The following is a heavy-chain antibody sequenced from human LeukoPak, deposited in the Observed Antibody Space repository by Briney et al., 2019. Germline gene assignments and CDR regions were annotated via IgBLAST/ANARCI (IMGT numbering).Heavy chain of an antibody. CDR2: IYSGGST. J-gene: IGHJ3*02. CDR1: GFSVISNY. Sequence: GGSLRLSCAASGFSVISNYMSWVRQAPGKGLEWVSPIYSGGSTNYVDSVKGRFTISRDNSKNTLYLQMNNLRAEDTAVYYCARDGGGAYSLAFDIWGQETLVTVSS. D-gene: IGHD1-26*01. V-gene: IGHV3-53*01. CDR3: ARDGGGAYSLAFDI.